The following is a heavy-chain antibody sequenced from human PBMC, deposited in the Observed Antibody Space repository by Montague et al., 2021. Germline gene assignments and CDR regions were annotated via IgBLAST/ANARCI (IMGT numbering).Heavy chain of an antibody. Sequence: SLRLSCAASGFTFSSFAVHWVRQAPGTGPEWVAIIWFTGINTYYRDSVKGRFTISRDNSENTLHLQMNSLRAEDTAVYYCVKDSGYFYYLDVWGKGTTVTVSS. CDR2: IWFTGINT. D-gene: IGHD3-10*01. J-gene: IGHJ6*03. CDR3: VKDSGYFYYLDV. V-gene: IGHV3-33*06. CDR1: GFTFSSFA.